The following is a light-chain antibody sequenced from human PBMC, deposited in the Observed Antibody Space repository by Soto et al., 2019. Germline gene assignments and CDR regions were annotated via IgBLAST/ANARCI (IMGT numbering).Light chain of an antibody. V-gene: IGKV1-33*01. CDR3: EQYDTLPLT. CDR2: DAS. CDR1: QDTGKY. J-gene: IGKJ4*01. Sequence: IQMTQSPTSLSASVGDRVTITCQASQDTGKYLNWFQQKPGKAPKLLIYDASNLETGVPARFSGSGSGTDFTFTISSLQPEDIATYFCEQYDTLPLTFGGGTKVDI.